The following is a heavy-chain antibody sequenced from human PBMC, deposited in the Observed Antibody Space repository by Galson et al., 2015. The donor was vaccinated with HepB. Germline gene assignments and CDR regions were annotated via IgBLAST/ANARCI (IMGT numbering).Heavy chain of an antibody. CDR2: INPSGGST. D-gene: IGHD3-16*02. CDR1: GYTFTSYY. J-gene: IGHJ5*02. CDR3: ARDHYDYIWGSYRYTPGGWFDP. V-gene: IGHV1-46*03. Sequence: SVKVSCKASGYTFTSYYMHWVRQAPGQGLEWMGIINPSGGSTSYAQKFQGRVTMTRDTSTSTVYMELSSLRSEDTAVYYCARDHYDYIWGSYRYTPGGWFDPWGQGTLVTVSS.